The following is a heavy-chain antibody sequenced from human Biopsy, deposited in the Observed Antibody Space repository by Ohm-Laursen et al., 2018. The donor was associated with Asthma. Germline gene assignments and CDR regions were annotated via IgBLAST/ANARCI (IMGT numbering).Heavy chain of an antibody. CDR2: VSYDGGVA. CDR3: AKRRGYSDLTDFDH. Sequence: SLRLSCTASGFVFRSHAMHWVRQAPGKGLEWVAVVSYDGGVAHYADSMKCRFTISRDNAKSTLYLQMNRLRTDDTAVYFCAKRRGYSDLTDFDHWGQGTLVTVSS. CDR1: GFVFRSHA. J-gene: IGHJ4*02. D-gene: IGHD3-3*01. V-gene: IGHV3-30*18.